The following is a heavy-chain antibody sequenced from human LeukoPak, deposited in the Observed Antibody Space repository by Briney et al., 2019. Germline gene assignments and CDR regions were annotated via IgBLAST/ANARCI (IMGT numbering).Heavy chain of an antibody. Sequence: GGSLRLSCAASGFTFSDYYMSWIRQAPGKGLEWVSYISSSGSTIYYADSVKGRFTISRDNAKNSLYLQMNSLRAEDTAVYYCARDRKGSSWYRQGFDPWGQGTLVTVSS. CDR2: ISSSGSTI. J-gene: IGHJ5*02. CDR3: ARDRKGSSWYRQGFDP. D-gene: IGHD6-13*01. CDR1: GFTFSDYY. V-gene: IGHV3-11*04.